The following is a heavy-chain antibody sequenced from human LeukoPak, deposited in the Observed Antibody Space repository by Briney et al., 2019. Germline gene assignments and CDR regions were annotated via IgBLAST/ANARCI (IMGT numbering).Heavy chain of an antibody. D-gene: IGHD3-10*01. J-gene: IGHJ2*01. CDR2: FYHSGTI. CDR1: GGSITSSNYI. Sequence: SETLSLTCIVSGGSITSSNYIWGWIRQPPGKGLEWIGGFYHSGTIFYSPSLGSRVAISIDTSKNQFSLRLLSVTAADTAVYYCARQGVVPTKAGWYFDLWGRGTLVTVSS. V-gene: IGHV4-39*01. CDR3: ARQGVVPTKAGWYFDL.